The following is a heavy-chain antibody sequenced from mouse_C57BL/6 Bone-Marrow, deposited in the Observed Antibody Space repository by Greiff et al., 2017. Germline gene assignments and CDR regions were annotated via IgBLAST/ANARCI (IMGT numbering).Heavy chain of an antibody. CDR1: GYTFTSYT. CDR2: INPSSGYT. D-gene: IGHD3-2*02. Sequence: VQLMESGAELARPGASVKMSCKASGYTFTSYTMHWVKQRPGQGLEWIGYINPSSGYTKYNQKFKDKATLTADKSSSTAYMQLSSLTSEDSAVYYCANLRNYFDYWGQGTTLTVSS. CDR3: ANLRNYFDY. V-gene: IGHV1-4*01. J-gene: IGHJ2*01.